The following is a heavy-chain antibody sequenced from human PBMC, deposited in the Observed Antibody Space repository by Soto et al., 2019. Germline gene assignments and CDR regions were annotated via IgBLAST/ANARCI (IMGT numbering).Heavy chain of an antibody. CDR1: GFTFSSYG. CDR3: ARDPWFGELLYPDYYYGMDV. J-gene: IGHJ6*02. D-gene: IGHD3-10*01. CDR2: IWYDGSNK. V-gene: IGHV3-33*01. Sequence: GGSLRLSCAASGFTFSSYGMHWVRQAPGKGLEWVAVIWYDGSNKYYADSVKGRFTISRDNSKNTLYLQMNSLRAEDTAVHYCARDPWFGELLYPDYYYGMDVWGQGTTVTVSS.